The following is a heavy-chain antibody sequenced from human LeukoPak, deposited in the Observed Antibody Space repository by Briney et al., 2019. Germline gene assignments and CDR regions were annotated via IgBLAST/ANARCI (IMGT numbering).Heavy chain of an antibody. CDR3: ARGHGPGGTRWPNLDY. D-gene: IGHD4-23*01. CDR2: MNLNSGDT. CDR1: AYTFTSYE. Sequence: ASVTVSCNTSAYTFTSYEINWVRQASGQGLEWMGWMNLNSGDTGYAQKFQGRVTMTRDTSINTAYVELSSLTSEDTAVYYCARGHGPGGTRWPNLDYWGQGTLITVSA. V-gene: IGHV1-8*01. J-gene: IGHJ4*02.